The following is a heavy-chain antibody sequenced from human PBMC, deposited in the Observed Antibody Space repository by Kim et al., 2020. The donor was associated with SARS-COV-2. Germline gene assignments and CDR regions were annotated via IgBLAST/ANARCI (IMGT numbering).Heavy chain of an antibody. V-gene: IGHV3-23*01. CDR3: AKGMEVAGLRGTFDV. J-gene: IGHJ3*01. Sequence: DSVKGRFTISRDNSMNTLYLQMNSLRGEDTALYYCAKGMEVAGLRGTFDVWGQGTMVTVS. D-gene: IGHD6-19*01.